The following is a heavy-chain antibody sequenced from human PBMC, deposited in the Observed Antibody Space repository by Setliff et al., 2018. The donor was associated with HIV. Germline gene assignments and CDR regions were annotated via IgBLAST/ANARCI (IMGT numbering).Heavy chain of an antibody. V-gene: IGHV4-34*01. D-gene: IGHD2-21*01. CDR3: TRAQIAAPRPFDY. Sequence: SETLSLTCAVYGGSFSGYYWSWIRQPPGKGLEWIGEINHSGSTNYNPSLKSRVTISVDTSKNQFSLRLSSVTAADTALYFCTRAQIAAPRPFDYWGQGTLVTVS. J-gene: IGHJ4*02. CDR1: GGSFSGYY. CDR2: INHSGST.